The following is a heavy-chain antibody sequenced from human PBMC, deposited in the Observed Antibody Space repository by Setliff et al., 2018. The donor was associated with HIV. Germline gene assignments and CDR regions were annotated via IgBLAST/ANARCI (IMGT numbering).Heavy chain of an antibody. V-gene: IGHV5-51*01. CDR3: ARLDSSGYYRSFDV. Sequence: PGESLKISCKASGYTFTNYWTARVRQMHGKGLEWMGIIHPRDFDIKYSQSFQGQVTISADKSLSTAYLQWNSLKASDTALYYCARLDSSGYYRSFDVWGQGTMVTVSS. J-gene: IGHJ3*01. D-gene: IGHD3-22*01. CDR1: GYTFTNYW. CDR2: IHPRDFDI.